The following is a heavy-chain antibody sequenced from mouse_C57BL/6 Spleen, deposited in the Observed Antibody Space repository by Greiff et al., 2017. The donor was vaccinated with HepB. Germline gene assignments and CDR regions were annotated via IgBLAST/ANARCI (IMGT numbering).Heavy chain of an antibody. CDR2: IYPGDGDT. CDR3: ARDSYYYAMDY. V-gene: IGHV1-82*01. CDR1: GYAFSSSW. J-gene: IGHJ4*01. Sequence: VQLQQSGPELVKPGASVKISCKASGYAFSSSWMNWVKQRPGKGLEWIGRIYPGDGDTNYNGKFKGKATLTADKSSSTAYMQLSSLTSEDSAVYFCARDSYYYAMDYWGQGTSVTVSS.